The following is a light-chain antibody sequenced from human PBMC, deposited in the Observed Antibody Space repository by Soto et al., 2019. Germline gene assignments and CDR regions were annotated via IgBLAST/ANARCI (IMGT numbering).Light chain of an antibody. CDR1: SSDIGIYKY. CDR3: SSYTTSSTPV. J-gene: IGLJ1*01. Sequence: ALTQPASVSGSPGQSIAISFTGSSSDIGIYKYVSWYQQHPGKVPKLIIYEVTNRPSGVSNRFSGSKSGNTASLTISGLQAEDEADYYCSSYTTSSTPVFGPGTKVNVL. CDR2: EVT. V-gene: IGLV2-14*01.